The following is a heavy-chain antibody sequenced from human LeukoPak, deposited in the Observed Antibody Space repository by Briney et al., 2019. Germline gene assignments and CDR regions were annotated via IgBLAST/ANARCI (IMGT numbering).Heavy chain of an antibody. D-gene: IGHD3-22*01. CDR2: MNPNSGNT. J-gene: IGHJ4*02. Sequence: ASVTVSCKASGYTFTSYDINWVRQATGQGLEWMGWMNPNSGNTGYAQKFQGRVTMTRNTSISTAYMELSSLRSEDTAVYYCARVQSQNGYYDSSGMKDWGQGTLVTVSS. CDR3: ARVQSQNGYYDSSGMKD. V-gene: IGHV1-8*01. CDR1: GYTFTSYD.